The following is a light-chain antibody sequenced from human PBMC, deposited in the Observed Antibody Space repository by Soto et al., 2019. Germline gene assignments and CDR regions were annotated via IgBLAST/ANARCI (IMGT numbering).Light chain of an antibody. V-gene: IGKV3-15*01. CDR3: QQYNKWPLT. J-gene: IGKJ4*01. Sequence: EIVMTQSPATLSVSPGERATLSCRASQSVAGTLAWYQQNPGQAPRLLIYGASTRATGIPTRFSGGGSGTEFTLTISSLQSEDFVIYYCQQYNKWPLTFGGGTKVEIK. CDR2: GAS. CDR1: QSVAGT.